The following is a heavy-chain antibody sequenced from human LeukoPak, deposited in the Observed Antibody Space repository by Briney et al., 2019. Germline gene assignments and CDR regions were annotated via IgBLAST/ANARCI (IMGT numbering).Heavy chain of an antibody. CDR3: ARALGVGYNYGY. CDR2: IAYDGSNK. D-gene: IGHD5-12*01. Sequence: VRSLRLSCAASGFTFSNYAMHWGRQAPGKGLGYVAVIAYDGSNKFYADSVKGRFTISRDNSRDTLYLQMNSLRAEDTAVYYCARALGVGYNYGYWGQGNLVTISS. J-gene: IGHJ4*02. V-gene: IGHV3-30-3*01. CDR1: GFTFSNYA.